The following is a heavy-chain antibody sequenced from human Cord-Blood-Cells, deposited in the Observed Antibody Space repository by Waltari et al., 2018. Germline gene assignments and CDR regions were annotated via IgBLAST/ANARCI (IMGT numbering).Heavy chain of an antibody. CDR1: GGSFSGSY. D-gene: IGHD6-6*01. CDR3: ARVSLEQLVYFDY. V-gene: IGHV4-34*01. CDR2: INHSGSP. J-gene: IGHJ4*02. Sequence: QVQLQQWGAGLVTPSEPLSPPCAVHGGSFSGSYRLWIRQPPGKGLEWIGEINHSGSPNYNPSLKSRVTISVDTSKNQFSLKLSSVAAADTAVYYCARVSLEQLVYFDYWGQGTLVTVSS.